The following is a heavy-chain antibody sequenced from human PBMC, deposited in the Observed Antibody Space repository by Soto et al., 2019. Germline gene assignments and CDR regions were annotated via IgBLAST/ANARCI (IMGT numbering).Heavy chain of an antibody. CDR1: GYNFAGYW. CDR3: ARGGVSTRTFDY. V-gene: IGHV5-51*01. CDR2: IYPSGSDT. J-gene: IGHJ4*02. D-gene: IGHD3-3*01. Sequence: PGESLKISCKGSGYNFAGYWIAWVRQMPGKGLELMGIIYPSGSDTRYRPSFQGQVTISADKSISSAYLQWSSLRASDPAMYYCARGGVSTRTFDYWGQGTPVTVSS.